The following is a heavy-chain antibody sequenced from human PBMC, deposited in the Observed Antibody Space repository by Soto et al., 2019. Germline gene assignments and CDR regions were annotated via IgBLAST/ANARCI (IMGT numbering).Heavy chain of an antibody. D-gene: IGHD3-10*01. CDR3: VRDFLGPFNI. CDR1: GFTFSSDW. Sequence: EVQLVESGGGLVQPGGSLRLSCAASGFTFSSDWMCWVRQAPGKGLEWVANIKQDGSEKYYVDSVKGRFTITRDNAKNSLSLQMNSLRAEDTAVYYCVRDFLGPFNIWGQGTMVTVSS. V-gene: IGHV3-7*01. J-gene: IGHJ3*02. CDR2: IKQDGSEK.